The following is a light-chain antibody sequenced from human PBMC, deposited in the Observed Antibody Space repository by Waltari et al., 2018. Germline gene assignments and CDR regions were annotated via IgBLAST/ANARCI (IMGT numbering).Light chain of an antibody. CDR3: QTYDSNLSGVV. CDR2: GNS. V-gene: IGLV1-40*01. Sequence: QSVLTQPPSVSGAPGQRVTISCTGSSSNIGANYDVPWYQQLPRTAPKLLIHGNSNRPSGVPDRFSGSKSGTSASLAITGLQAEDEADYYCQTYDSNLSGVVFGGGTKLTVL. J-gene: IGLJ3*02. CDR1: SSNIGANYD.